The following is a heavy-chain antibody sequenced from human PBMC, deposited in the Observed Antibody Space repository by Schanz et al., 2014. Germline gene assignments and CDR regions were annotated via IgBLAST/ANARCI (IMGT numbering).Heavy chain of an antibody. D-gene: IGHD2-2*01. J-gene: IGHJ4*02. CDR1: GYSFTTYY. V-gene: IGHV1-46*03. Sequence: QVQLVQSGAEVKKPGASVRVSCKASGYSFTTYYIHWVRQAPGQGLEWMGKINPSSGTTRIAQNFQGRLTVTRDTSTSTVYMELSSLRSEDTAVYYCARGGFFDSTSFDSWGQGTLVTFSS. CDR2: INPSSGTT. CDR3: ARGGFFDSTSFDS.